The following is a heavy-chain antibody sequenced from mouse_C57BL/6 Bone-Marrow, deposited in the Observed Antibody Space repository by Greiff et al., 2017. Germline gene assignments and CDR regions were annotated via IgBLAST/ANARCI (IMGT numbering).Heavy chain of an antibody. Sequence: EVMLVESGGDLVKPGGSLKLSCAASGFTFSSYGMSWVRQTPDKRLEWVATISSGGSYTYYPDTVKGRFTISRDNAKNTLYLQMRSLKSEDTDMYDSARRRRLLFYYFDYWGQGTTLTVSS. CDR3: ARRRRLLFYYFDY. V-gene: IGHV5-6*02. J-gene: IGHJ2*01. D-gene: IGHD2-3*01. CDR2: ISSGGSYT. CDR1: GFTFSSYG.